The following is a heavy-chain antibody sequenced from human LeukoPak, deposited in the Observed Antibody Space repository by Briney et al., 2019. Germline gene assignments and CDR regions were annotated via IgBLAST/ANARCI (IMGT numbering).Heavy chain of an antibody. CDR3: AKIVGATGGYFDY. CDR1: GFTFSSYG. J-gene: IGHJ4*02. Sequence: GRSLRLSCAASGFTFSSYGMHWVRQAPGKGLGWVAVISYGGSNKYYADSVKGRFTISRDNSKNTLYLQMNSLRAEDTAVYYCAKIVGATGGYFDYWGQGTLVTVSS. D-gene: IGHD1-26*01. CDR2: ISYGGSNK. V-gene: IGHV3-30*18.